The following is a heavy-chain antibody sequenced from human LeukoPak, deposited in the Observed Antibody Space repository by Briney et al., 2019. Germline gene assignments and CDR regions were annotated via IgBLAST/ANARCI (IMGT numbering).Heavy chain of an antibody. V-gene: IGHV4-61*02. CDR3: ARPPYSSSWNPHYYYMDV. J-gene: IGHJ6*03. D-gene: IGHD6-13*01. CDR2: IYTSGST. Sequence: PSETLSLTCTVSGGSISSGSYYWSWIRQPAGKGLEWIGRIYTSGSTNYNPSLKSRVTISVDTSKNQFSLKLSSVTAADTAVYYCARPPYSSSWNPHYYYMDVWGKGTTVTVSS. CDR1: GGSISSGSYY.